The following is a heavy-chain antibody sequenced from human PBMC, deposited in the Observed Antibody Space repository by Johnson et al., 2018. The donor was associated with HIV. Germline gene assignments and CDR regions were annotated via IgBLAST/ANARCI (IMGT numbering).Heavy chain of an antibody. D-gene: IGHD3-16*01. CDR1: GFTFSSYG. V-gene: IGHV3-30*03. J-gene: IGHJ3*02. Sequence: QVQLLESGGGVVQPGRSLRLSCAASGFTFSSYGMHWVRQAPGKGLEWVADITYDGSNKYYVDSVKGRFTISRDNAKNTLYLQMNSLRAEDTAVYYCARDGLGFDAFDMWGQGTMVTVSS. CDR3: ARDGLGFDAFDM. CDR2: ITYDGSNK.